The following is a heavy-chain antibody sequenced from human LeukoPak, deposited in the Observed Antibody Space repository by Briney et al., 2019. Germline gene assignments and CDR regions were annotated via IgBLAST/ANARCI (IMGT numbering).Heavy chain of an antibody. V-gene: IGHV4-34*01. Sequence: SETLSLTCAVYGGSFSGYYWSWIRQPPGKGLEWIGEINHSGSTNYNPSLKSRVTISVDTSKNQFSLKLSSVTAADTAVYYCATSVVPAAMDYYYYMDVWGKGTTVTISS. J-gene: IGHJ6*03. D-gene: IGHD2-2*01. CDR3: ATSVVPAAMDYYYYMDV. CDR2: INHSGST. CDR1: GGSFSGYY.